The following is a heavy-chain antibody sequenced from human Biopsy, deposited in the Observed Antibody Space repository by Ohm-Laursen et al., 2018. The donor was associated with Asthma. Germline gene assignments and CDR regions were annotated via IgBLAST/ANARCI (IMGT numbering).Heavy chain of an antibody. CDR1: GFVFSQCG. V-gene: IGHV3-30*03. CDR2: VSSDGHNN. CDR3: ARQSGQEYGDSIPFDT. Sequence: SLRLSCAASGFVFSQCGMHWVRQGPGKGLEWVVLVSSDGHNNYYEDSVKGRFTISRDNSRNRLYLQINSLTVEDSAVYFFARQSGQEYGDSIPFDTWGQGTKVAVSS. J-gene: IGHJ3*02. D-gene: IGHD3-22*01.